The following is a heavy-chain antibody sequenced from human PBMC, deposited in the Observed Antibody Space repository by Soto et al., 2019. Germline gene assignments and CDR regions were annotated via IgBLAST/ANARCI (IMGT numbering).Heavy chain of an antibody. V-gene: IGHV3-30*03. D-gene: IGHD6-19*01. Sequence: VQLGESGGGVVQPGRSLRLSCAASGFTFSDYAMHWVSQSPGKGLEWVAVVSHDGRNTHYADYVKGRFTISRDSSKNTVSLEMTSLSAEDTAVYYCATGGRQWLVTADFNYWGQGALVPVSS. CDR2: VSHDGRNT. CDR3: ATGGRQWLVTADFNY. CDR1: GFTFSDYA. J-gene: IGHJ4*02.